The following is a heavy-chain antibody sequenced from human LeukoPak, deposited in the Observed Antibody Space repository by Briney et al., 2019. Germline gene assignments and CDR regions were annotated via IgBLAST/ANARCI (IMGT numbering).Heavy chain of an antibody. CDR3: ARDWSSKYPFYYGMDV. CDR1: GFTFSSYA. CDR2: MSCDGSNK. D-gene: IGHD4-11*01. J-gene: IGHJ6*02. Sequence: PGRSLRLSCAASGFTFSSYAMHWVRQAPGKGLEWMAVMSCDGSNKYYADSVKGRFTISRDNSKNTLYLQMNSLRAEDTAVYYCARDWSSKYPFYYGMDVWGQGTTVTVSS. V-gene: IGHV3-30-3*01.